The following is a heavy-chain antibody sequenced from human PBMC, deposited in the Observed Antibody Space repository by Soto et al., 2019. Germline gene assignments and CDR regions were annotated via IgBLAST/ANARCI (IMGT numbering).Heavy chain of an antibody. CDR3: ASLGYCSGGSCYYYYYMDV. J-gene: IGHJ6*03. V-gene: IGHV1-69*02. CDR2: IIPILGIA. CDR1: GGTFSSYT. D-gene: IGHD2-15*01. Sequence: QVQLVQSGAEVKKPGSSVKVSCKASGGTFSSYTISWVRQAPGQGLEWMGRIIPILGIANYAQKFQGRVKITADKSTSTAYMELSSLRSEDTAVYYCASLGYCSGGSCYYYYYMDVWGKGTTVTVSS.